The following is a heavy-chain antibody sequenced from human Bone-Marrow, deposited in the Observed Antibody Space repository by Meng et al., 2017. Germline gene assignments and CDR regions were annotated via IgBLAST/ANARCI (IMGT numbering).Heavy chain of an antibody. CDR1: GFTFSDFY. Sequence: GESLKISCAASGFTFSDFYMSWIRQAPGKGLEWVANIKPDGSAQYYVDSVKGRFTISRDNAKNSVYLQMNSLRAEDTAVYYCATSVVGPTTRHFDYWGQGTLVTVS. V-gene: IGHV3-7*01. J-gene: IGHJ4*02. CDR2: IKPDGSAQ. CDR3: ATSVVGPTTRHFDY. D-gene: IGHD1-26*01.